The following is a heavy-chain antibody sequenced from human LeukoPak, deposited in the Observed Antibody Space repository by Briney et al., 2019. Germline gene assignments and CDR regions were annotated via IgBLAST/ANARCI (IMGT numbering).Heavy chain of an antibody. CDR2: ISWNSGDK. CDR3: AKANSNWYFDL. CDR1: EFNFNDYA. V-gene: IGHV3-9*01. Sequence: GGSLRLSCAASEFNFNDYAMHWVRQAPGKGLEWVSGISWNSGDKAYADSVKGRFTISRDNVKKSLYLQMNSLRSDDTAFYFCAKANSNWYFDLWGRGTLVSVSS. J-gene: IGHJ2*01.